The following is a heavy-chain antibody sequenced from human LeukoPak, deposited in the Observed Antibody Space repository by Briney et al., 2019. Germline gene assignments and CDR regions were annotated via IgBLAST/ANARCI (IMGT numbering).Heavy chain of an antibody. CDR3: ARGRGYCSGGSCYSDYMDV. J-gene: IGHJ6*03. CDR2: IIPIFATA. V-gene: IGHV1-69*06. Sequence: GASVKVSCKASGGTLTTYAISWVRQAPGQGLEWMGGIIPIFATANYAQKFQGRVTITAEKSTNTAYMELSSLRSEDTAVYYCARGRGYCSGGSCYSDYMDVWGKGTTVTISS. CDR1: GGTLTTYA. D-gene: IGHD2-15*01.